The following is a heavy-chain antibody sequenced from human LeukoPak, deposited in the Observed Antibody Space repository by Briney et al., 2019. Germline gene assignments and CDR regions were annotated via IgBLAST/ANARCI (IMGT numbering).Heavy chain of an antibody. CDR3: AKGGVVVPAAKAGGRYNWFDP. CDR2: TSYDGSNK. Sequence: GGSLRLSCAASGFTFSSYGMHWVRQAPGKGLEWVAVTSYDGSNKYYADSVKGRFTISRDNSKNTLYLQMNSLRAEDTAVYYCAKGGVVVPAAKAGGRYNWFDPWGQGTLVTVSS. J-gene: IGHJ5*02. CDR1: GFTFSSYG. V-gene: IGHV3-30*18. D-gene: IGHD2-2*01.